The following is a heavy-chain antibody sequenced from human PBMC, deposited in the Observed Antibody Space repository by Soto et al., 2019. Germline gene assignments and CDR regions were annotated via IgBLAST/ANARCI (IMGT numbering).Heavy chain of an antibody. Sequence: PSETLSLTCAVYGGSFSGYSWSWIRQPPGKGLEWIGEINHSGSTNYNPSLKSRVTISVDTSKNQFSLKLSSVTAADTAVYYCARRLLYSISGMDVRGQGTTVTVSS. CDR1: GGSFSGYS. J-gene: IGHJ6*02. CDR2: INHSGST. CDR3: ARRLLYSISGMDV. D-gene: IGHD6-6*01. V-gene: IGHV4-34*01.